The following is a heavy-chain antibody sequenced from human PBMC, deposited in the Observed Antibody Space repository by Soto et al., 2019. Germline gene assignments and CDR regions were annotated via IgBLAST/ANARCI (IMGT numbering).Heavy chain of an antibody. J-gene: IGHJ5*01. CDR3: AKAVGLRYLDS. D-gene: IGHD2-15*01. V-gene: IGHV3-9*01. CDR2: ISWNSQSI. Sequence: EVHLVESGGGLVQPGTSLRLSCATSGFTFDDYAMHWVRQAPGKGLEWVSGISWNSQSIGYADSVKGRFTISRDYAKKSLFLHLSSLRPEDTAVYFCAKAVGLRYLDSWGQGTLVTVSS. CDR1: GFTFDDYA.